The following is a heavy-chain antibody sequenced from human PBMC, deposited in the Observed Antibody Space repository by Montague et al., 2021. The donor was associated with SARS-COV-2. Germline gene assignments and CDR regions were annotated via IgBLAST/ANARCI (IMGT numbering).Heavy chain of an antibody. V-gene: IGHV6-1*01. CDR2: RYYMSKKKN. CDR1: GDSVSGIRVR. D-gene: IGHD1-1*01. Sequence: CAISGDSVSGIRVRRKWVRQTPERRLERLGRRYYMSKKKNDCAVSVRGRVTINPDTSKNQFSLQLNSVTPEDTAIYYCTSGREGNYNVMDVWGQGTTVTVSS. CDR3: TSGREGNYNVMDV. J-gene: IGHJ6*02.